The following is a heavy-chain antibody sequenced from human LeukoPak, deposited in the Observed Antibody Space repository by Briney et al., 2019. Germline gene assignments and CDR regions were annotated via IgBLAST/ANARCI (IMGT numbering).Heavy chain of an antibody. J-gene: IGHJ4*02. V-gene: IGHV3-23*01. D-gene: IGHD3-22*01. Sequence: PGGSLRLSCAASGFTFSSYAMSWVRRAPGKGLEWVSAISGSGRSTYYADPVKGRFTISRDNSKNTLYLQMNSLRAEDTAVYYCASEGPHYYDSSGYYYLRFAYWGQGTLVTVSS. CDR2: ISGSGRST. CDR3: ASEGPHYYDSSGYYYLRFAY. CDR1: GFTFSSYA.